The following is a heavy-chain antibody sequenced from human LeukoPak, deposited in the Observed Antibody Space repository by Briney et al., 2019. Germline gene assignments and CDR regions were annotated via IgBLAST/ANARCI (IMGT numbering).Heavy chain of an antibody. CDR3: ARAGYSYGLGAYFDY. CDR1: GFTFSSYS. J-gene: IGHJ4*02. Sequence: GGSLRLSCAASGFTFSSYSMNWVRQAPGKGLEWVSSISSSSSYIYYADSVKGRFTISRDNAKNSLYLQMNSLRAEDTAVYYCARAGYSYGLGAYFDYWGQGTLVTVSS. V-gene: IGHV3-21*01. D-gene: IGHD5-18*01. CDR2: ISSSSSYI.